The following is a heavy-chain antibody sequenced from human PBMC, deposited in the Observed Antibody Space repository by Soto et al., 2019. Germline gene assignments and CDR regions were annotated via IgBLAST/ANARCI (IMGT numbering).Heavy chain of an antibody. CDR2: IYYSGST. J-gene: IGHJ4*02. CDR3: ARALRYFDWLPR. CDR1: GGSVSSGIYY. Sequence: SETLSLTCTVSGGSVSSGIYYWSWIRQPPGKGLEWIGYIYYSGSTNYNPSLKSRVTISVDTSKNQFSLKLSSVTAADTAVYYCARALRYFDWLPRWGQGTLVTV. D-gene: IGHD3-9*01. V-gene: IGHV4-61*01.